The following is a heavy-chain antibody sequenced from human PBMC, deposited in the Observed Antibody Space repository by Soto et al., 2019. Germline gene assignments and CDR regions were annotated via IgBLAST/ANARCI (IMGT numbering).Heavy chain of an antibody. D-gene: IGHD3-22*01. CDR3: TTWDNSGYY. CDR1: GLPFNNAW. V-gene: IGHV3-15*07. CDR2: TKSNTEGGTT. Sequence: EVQLVESGGGLVKPGASLRLSCAASGLPFNNAWMNWVRQAPGKGLEWVGRTKSNTEGGTTEFTAAVTGRFTISRDDSRNTVFLQMSSLKTEDTAVYYCTTWDNSGYYWGQGTLVTVSS. J-gene: IGHJ4*02.